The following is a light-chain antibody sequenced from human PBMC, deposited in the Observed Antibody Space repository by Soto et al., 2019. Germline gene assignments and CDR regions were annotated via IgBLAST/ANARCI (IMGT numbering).Light chain of an antibody. J-gene: IGLJ1*01. CDR2: EDT. CDR3: CSYAGSSTYV. Sequence: QSVLTHPASVSGSPGQSITISCTGTSRDVGIYNLVSWYQLHPGKVPKLIIYEDTKRPSGISSRFSGSESGITAFLTISGLQAEDEADYYCCSYAGSSTYVFGTGTKVTVL. CDR1: SRDVGIYNL. V-gene: IGLV2-23*01.